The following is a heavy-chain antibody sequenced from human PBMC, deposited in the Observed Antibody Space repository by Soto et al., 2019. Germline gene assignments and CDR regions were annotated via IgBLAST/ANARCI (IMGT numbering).Heavy chain of an antibody. CDR3: ARITMVRGVIITWDY. V-gene: IGHV1-18*01. Sequence: ASVKVSCKASGYTFTNYGFSWVRQAPGQGLEWMGWISAYNGNTNYAQKLQGRVTMTTDTSTSTAYMELRSLRSDDTAVYYCARITMVRGVIITWDYWGQGTLVTVSS. CDR1: GYTFTNYG. D-gene: IGHD3-10*01. CDR2: ISAYNGNT. J-gene: IGHJ4*02.